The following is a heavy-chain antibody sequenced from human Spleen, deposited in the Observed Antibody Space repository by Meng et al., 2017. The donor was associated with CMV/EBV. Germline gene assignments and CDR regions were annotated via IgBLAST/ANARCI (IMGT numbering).Heavy chain of an antibody. V-gene: IGHV3-23*01. D-gene: IGHD2-2*01. CDR2: INGSGGST. CDR3: ARAPIVVVPFYGMDV. J-gene: IGHJ6*02. Sequence: GESLKISCEASGFTFSTYARRWVRQAPGKGLEWVSAINGSGGSTYYADSVKGRFTISRDNSKNTLYLQMNSLRAEDTAVYYCARAPIVVVPFYGMDVWGQGTTVTVSS. CDR1: GFTFSTYA.